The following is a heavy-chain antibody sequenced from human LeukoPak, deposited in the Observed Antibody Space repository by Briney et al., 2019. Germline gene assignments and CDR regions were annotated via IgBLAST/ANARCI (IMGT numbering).Heavy chain of an antibody. CDR1: GYTFTGYY. CDR3: ARGPRASGYDFDY. Sequence: ASVKVSCKASGYTFTGYYMHWVRQAPGQGLEWMGWINPNSGGTNYAQKFQGWVTMTRDTSISTAYMELSRLRTEDTAVYYCARGPRASGYDFDYWGQGTLVTVSS. D-gene: IGHD5-12*01. J-gene: IGHJ4*02. CDR2: INPNSGGT. V-gene: IGHV1-2*04.